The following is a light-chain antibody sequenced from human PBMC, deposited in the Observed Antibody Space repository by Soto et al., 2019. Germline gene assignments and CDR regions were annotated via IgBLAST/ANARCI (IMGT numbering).Light chain of an antibody. J-gene: IGKJ1*01. Sequence: DIQMTQSPSTLSASVGDRVTITFRASQSISSWLAWYQQKPGKAPKLLIYDASSLESGVPSRFSGSGSETEFTLTISSLQPDDFATYYCQHYKSYPWTFGQGTKV. CDR2: DAS. CDR1: QSISSW. CDR3: QHYKSYPWT. V-gene: IGKV1-5*01.